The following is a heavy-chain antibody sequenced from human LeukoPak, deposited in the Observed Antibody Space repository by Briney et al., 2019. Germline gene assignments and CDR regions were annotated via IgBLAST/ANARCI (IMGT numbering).Heavy chain of an antibody. CDR3: ARDPRGYGSFDY. Sequence: PSETLSLTCSVPGGSISRYYWSWIRQAPGKGLEWIGFIYYSGSTKYNPSLKSRVTISADTSKNQISLKLTSVTAADTAVYYCARDPRGYGSFDYWGQGTLVTVSS. V-gene: IGHV4-59*01. CDR1: GGSISRYY. J-gene: IGHJ4*02. D-gene: IGHD5-18*01. CDR2: IYYSGST.